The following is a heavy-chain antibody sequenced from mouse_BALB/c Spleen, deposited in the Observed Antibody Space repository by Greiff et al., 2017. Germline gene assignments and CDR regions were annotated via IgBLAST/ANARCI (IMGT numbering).Heavy chain of an antibody. V-gene: IGHV1S137*01. CDR3: AREGTAWFAY. J-gene: IGHJ3*01. Sequence: QVQLQQSGAELVRPGVSVKISCKGSGYTFTDYAMPWVQQSHAKSLEWIGVISTYYGDASYNQKFKGKATMTVDKSSSTAYMELARLTSEDSAIYYCAREGTAWFAYWGQGTLVTVSA. CDR2: ISTYYGDA. D-gene: IGHD2-14*01. CDR1: GYTFTDYA.